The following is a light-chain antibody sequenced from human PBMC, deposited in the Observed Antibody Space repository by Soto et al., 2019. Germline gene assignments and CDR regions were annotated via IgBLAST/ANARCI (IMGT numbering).Light chain of an antibody. V-gene: IGKV3-20*01. CDR3: QQYGSSFP. CDR1: QSVSSSY. Sequence: EIVLTQSPGTLSLSPGERATLSCRASQSVSSSYLAWYQQKPGQAPRLLIYGASSRATGIPDRFSGSGSGTDFTLTISRLEPEDFAVYYCQQYGSSFPFGQATKVEIK. J-gene: IGKJ1*01. CDR2: GAS.